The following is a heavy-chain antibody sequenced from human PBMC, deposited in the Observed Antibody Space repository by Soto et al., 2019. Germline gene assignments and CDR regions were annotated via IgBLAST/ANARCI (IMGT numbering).Heavy chain of an antibody. Sequence: EVQLLESGGGLVQPGGSLRLSCAASGFTFSSYAMSWVRQAPGKGLEWVSAISGSGGSTYYADSVKGRFTISRDNXXNTLYLQMNSLRAEDTAVYYCAKDKDIVVVPEMDVWGQGTTVTVSS. V-gene: IGHV3-23*01. CDR1: GFTFSSYA. CDR3: AKDKDIVVVPEMDV. D-gene: IGHD2-2*01. CDR2: ISGSGGST. J-gene: IGHJ6*02.